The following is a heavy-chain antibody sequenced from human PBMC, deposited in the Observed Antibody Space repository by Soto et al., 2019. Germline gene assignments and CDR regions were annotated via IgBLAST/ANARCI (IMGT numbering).Heavy chain of an antibody. Sequence: PGGSLRLSCASSGFTFSDYYMSWIRQAPGKGLEWVSSLTGGQSGIAYAYSVKGRFTVSRDNSKNCLYLQMNSLGVEDTAMYFCAKGKSTGDIDWFDPWGQGSLVTVSS. CDR2: LTGGQSGI. D-gene: IGHD3-10*01. CDR3: AKGKSTGDIDWFDP. V-gene: IGHV3-11*01. CDR1: GFTFSDYY. J-gene: IGHJ5*02.